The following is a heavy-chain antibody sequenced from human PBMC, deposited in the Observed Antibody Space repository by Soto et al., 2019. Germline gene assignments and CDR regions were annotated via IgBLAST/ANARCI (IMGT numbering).Heavy chain of an antibody. Sequence: GGSLRLSCAASGFTFSSYAMSWVRQAPGKGLEWVAVISYDGRQKHYVDSVKGRFTLSRDESDNTVYLQMNSLRPEDTAVYFCAKDVYFDSYYFDQWGQGTRVTVSS. J-gene: IGHJ4*02. V-gene: IGHV3-30*04. D-gene: IGHD3-9*01. CDR2: ISYDGRQK. CDR1: GFTFSSYA. CDR3: AKDVYFDSYYFDQ.